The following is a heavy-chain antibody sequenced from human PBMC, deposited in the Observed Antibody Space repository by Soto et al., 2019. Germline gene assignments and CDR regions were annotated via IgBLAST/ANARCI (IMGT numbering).Heavy chain of an antibody. J-gene: IGHJ4*02. CDR2: IYSGGST. Sequence: EVQLVESGGGLVQPGGSLRLSCAASGFTVSSNYMSWVRQAPGKGLEWVSVIYSGGSTYYADSVKGRFTISRHNSKNTLYLQMNSLRAEDTAVYYCASTPNYYGDYPPTPFDYWGQGTLVTVSS. CDR1: GFTVSSNY. D-gene: IGHD4-17*01. V-gene: IGHV3-53*04. CDR3: ASTPNYYGDYPPTPFDY.